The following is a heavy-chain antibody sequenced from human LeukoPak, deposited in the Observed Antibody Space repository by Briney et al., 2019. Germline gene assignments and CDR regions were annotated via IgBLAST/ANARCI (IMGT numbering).Heavy chain of an antibody. CDR1: GFTFSTYG. Sequence: PGRSLRLSCAASGFTFSTYGMHWVRQAPGKGLEWVSVIWYDGDNKYYADSVRGRFTISRDNSKNTLYLQMNSLRAEDTAVYYCAGEIGEYVGVGTGTSPKTSVVTVWGKGTRSPSPQ. CDR2: IWYDGDNK. V-gene: IGHV3-33*03. J-gene: IGHJ6*04. D-gene: IGHD2-21*02. CDR3: AGEIGEYVGVGTGTSPKTSVVTV.